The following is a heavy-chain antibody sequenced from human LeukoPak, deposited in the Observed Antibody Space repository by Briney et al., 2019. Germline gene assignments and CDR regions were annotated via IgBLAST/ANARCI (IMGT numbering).Heavy chain of an antibody. CDR3: ARIYSSSWFLNWFDP. D-gene: IGHD6-13*01. CDR2: IYTSGST. Sequence: SETLSLTCTVSGGSISSGSYYWSWIRQPAGKGLEWIGRIYTSGSTNYNPSLKSRVTISVDTSKNQFSLKLNSVTAADTAVYYCARIYSSSWFLNWFDPWGQGTLVTVSS. V-gene: IGHV4-61*02. J-gene: IGHJ5*02. CDR1: GGSISSGSYY.